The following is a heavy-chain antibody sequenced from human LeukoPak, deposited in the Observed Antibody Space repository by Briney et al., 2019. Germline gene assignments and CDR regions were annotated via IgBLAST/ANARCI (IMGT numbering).Heavy chain of an antibody. CDR3: ASQTTRRLPIAVADYFDY. Sequence: GGSLRLSCGVSGFTFSSYSMNWVRQAPGKGLEWVSFISTSSSYIYYADSVKGRFTISRDNARSSLYLQMNSLRPEDTAVYYCASQTTRRLPIAVADYFDYWGQGTLVTVSS. D-gene: IGHD6-19*01. CDR2: ISTSSSYI. CDR1: GFTFSSYS. J-gene: IGHJ4*02. V-gene: IGHV3-21*01.